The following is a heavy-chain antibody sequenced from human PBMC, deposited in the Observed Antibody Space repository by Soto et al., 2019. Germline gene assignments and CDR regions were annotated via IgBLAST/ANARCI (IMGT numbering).Heavy chain of an antibody. V-gene: IGHV4-59*01. D-gene: IGHD6-19*01. J-gene: IGHJ4*02. CDR3: ARESGSSGWFTDFDY. CDR2: IYYSGST. CDR1: GGSISSYY. Sequence: SETLSLTCTVSGGSISSYYWSWIRQPPGKGLEWIGYIYYSGSTNYNPSLKSRVTISVDTSKNQFSLKLSSVTAADTAVYYCARESGSSGWFTDFDYWGQGTLVTVSS.